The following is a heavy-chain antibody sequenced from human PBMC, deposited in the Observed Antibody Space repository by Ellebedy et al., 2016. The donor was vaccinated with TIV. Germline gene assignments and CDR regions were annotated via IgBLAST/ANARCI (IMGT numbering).Heavy chain of an antibody. CDR1: GFTFSNHF. D-gene: IGHD3-16*01. J-gene: IGHJ4*02. CDR3: VTWGQSYGR. Sequence: GESLKISCAASGFTFSNHFMSWVRQAPGKGLEWVAHINPDGSAEYYVDSVKGRFTISRDNAKRSLFLQMNRLRVDDSAVYYCVTWGQSYGRWGQGSLVTISS. V-gene: IGHV3-7*03. CDR2: INPDGSAE.